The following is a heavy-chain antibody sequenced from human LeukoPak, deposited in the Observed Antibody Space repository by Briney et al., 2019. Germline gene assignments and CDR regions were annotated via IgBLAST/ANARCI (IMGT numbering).Heavy chain of an antibody. CDR3: AAGDTFDI. Sequence: GGSLRLSCAASGFTFSSYWMSWVRQAPGKRPQWVANIKQDGSETYYVDSVKGRFTISRDNAKNSVYVQMNDLTVEDTAVYYCAAGDTFDIWGQGTLVTVSS. J-gene: IGHJ3*02. CDR2: IKQDGSET. V-gene: IGHV3-7*01. CDR1: GFTFSSYW. D-gene: IGHD3-16*01.